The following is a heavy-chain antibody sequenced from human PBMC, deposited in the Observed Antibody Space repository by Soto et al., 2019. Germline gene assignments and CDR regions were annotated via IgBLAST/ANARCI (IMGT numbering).Heavy chain of an antibody. D-gene: IGHD1-7*01. V-gene: IGHV4-34*01. J-gene: IGHJ6*02. CDR3: ARHPSFANWNYRYYYYYGMDV. CDR1: GGSFSGYY. CDR2: INHSGST. Sequence: QVQLQQWGAGLLKPSETLSLTCAVYGGSFSGYYWSWIRQPPGKGLEWIGEINHSGSTNYNPSLKRRVTISVDTSKNQFSLKLSSVTAADTAVYYCARHPSFANWNYRYYYYYGMDVWGQGTTVTVSS.